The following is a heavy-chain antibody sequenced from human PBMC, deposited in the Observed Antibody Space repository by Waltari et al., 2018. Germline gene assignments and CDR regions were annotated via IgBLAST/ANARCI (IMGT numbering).Heavy chain of an antibody. J-gene: IGHJ5*02. V-gene: IGHV4-38-2*01. D-gene: IGHD3-3*01. CDR1: GYSISSGYY. CDR2: IYHSGST. Sequence: QVQLQESGPGLVKPSETLSLTCAVSGYSISSGYYWGWIRQPPGKGLEWIGSIYHSGSTYYNPSLQSRVTISVDTSKNQFSLKLSSVTAADTAVYYCARASVPDYDFWSGYYTSHPGWFDPWGQGTLVTVSS. CDR3: ARASVPDYDFWSGYYTSHPGWFDP.